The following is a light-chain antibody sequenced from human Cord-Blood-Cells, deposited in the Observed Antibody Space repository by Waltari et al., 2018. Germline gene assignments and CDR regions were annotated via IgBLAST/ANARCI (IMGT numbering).Light chain of an antibody. CDR3: QQYNNWPLT. CDR2: GAT. Sequence: EIVMTQSPATLSVSPGERASLSGRASQSVSSNLAWYQQKPGQAPRLLIYGATTSATGIPARFSGSGSGTEFTLTISSLQSEEFAVYYCQQYNNWPLTFGGGTKVEIK. CDR1: QSVSSN. V-gene: IGKV3-15*01. J-gene: IGKJ4*01.